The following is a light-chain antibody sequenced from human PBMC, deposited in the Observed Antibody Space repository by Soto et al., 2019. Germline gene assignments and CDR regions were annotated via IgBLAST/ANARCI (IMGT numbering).Light chain of an antibody. CDR3: QSYDSSLSGSIV. CDR2: GNT. J-gene: IGLJ1*01. Sequence: QSALTQPPSVSGAPGQRVTISCTGSSSNIGAGYDVSWYQQLPGTAPKLLIYGNTNRPSGVPDRFSGSKSGTSASLAITGLQAEDEADYYCQSYDSSLSGSIVFGTGTKLTVL. V-gene: IGLV1-40*01. CDR1: SSNIGAGYD.